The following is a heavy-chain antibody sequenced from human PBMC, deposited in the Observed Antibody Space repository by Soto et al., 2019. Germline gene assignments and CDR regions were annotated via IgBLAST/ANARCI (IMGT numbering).Heavy chain of an antibody. V-gene: IGHV1-2*04. CDR1: GYTFTNYV. Sequence: GASVKVSCKASGYTFTNYVISWVRQAPGQGLEWMGWINPNSGGTNYAQKFQGWVTMTRDTSISTAYMELSRLRSEDTAVYYCARDLQADYWGQGTQVTVSS. CDR2: INPNSGGT. J-gene: IGHJ4*02. CDR3: ARDLQADY.